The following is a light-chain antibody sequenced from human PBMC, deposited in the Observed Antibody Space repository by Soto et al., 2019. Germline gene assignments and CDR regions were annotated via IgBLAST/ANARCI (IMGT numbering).Light chain of an antibody. Sequence: QSVLTQPASVSGSPGQSVTISCTGTSSDVGAYNYVSWYQLHPGKAPKLVIFDVSNRPSGVSDRFSGSKSGNTASLTVSGLQAEDEGDYFCCSYSTGTTLYVFGSGTKVTVL. CDR2: DVS. V-gene: IGLV2-14*03. J-gene: IGLJ1*01. CDR1: SSDVGAYNY. CDR3: CSYSTGTTLYV.